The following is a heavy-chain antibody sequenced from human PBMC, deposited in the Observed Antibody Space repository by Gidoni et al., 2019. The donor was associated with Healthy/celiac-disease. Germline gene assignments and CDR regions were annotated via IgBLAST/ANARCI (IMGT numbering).Heavy chain of an antibody. CDR2: ISISSSYI. CDR3: AATTVTLYYFDY. J-gene: IGHJ4*02. V-gene: IGHV3-21*01. Sequence: EVQLVESGGGLVKPGGSLRRSWAASGFTFSSYSMNWVRQAPGKGLEWVSSISISSSYIYYADSVKGRFTISRDNAKNSLYLQMNSLRAEDTAVYYCAATTVTLYYFDYWGQGTLVTVSS. CDR1: GFTFSSYS. D-gene: IGHD4-17*01.